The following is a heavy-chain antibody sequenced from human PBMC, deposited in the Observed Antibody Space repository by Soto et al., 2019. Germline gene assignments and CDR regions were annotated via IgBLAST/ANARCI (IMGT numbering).Heavy chain of an antibody. J-gene: IGHJ3*02. Sequence: AGGSLRLSCAASGFTVSSNYMNWVRQAPGKGLEWVSVIYSDGSTYYADSVKGRFTISRDNSKNTLYLQMNSLRAEDTAVYYCARDTTKYSGYDSAAFDIWGQGTMVTVSS. CDR3: ARDTTKYSGYDSAAFDI. CDR2: IYSDGST. CDR1: GFTVSSNY. V-gene: IGHV3-66*01. D-gene: IGHD5-12*01.